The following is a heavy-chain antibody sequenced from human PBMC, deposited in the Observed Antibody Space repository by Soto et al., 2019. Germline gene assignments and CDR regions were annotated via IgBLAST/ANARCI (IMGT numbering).Heavy chain of an antibody. V-gene: IGHV4-28*01. Sequence: PSETLSLTCAVSGYSISSSNWWGRIRQPPGKGLEWIGYIYYSGTTYYNPSLKSRVTMSVDTSKNQFSLKLTSVTAADTAVYYCGRHRGYAPVDYWGQGTLVTVSS. J-gene: IGHJ4*02. D-gene: IGHD5-12*01. CDR1: GYSISSSNW. CDR2: IYYSGTT. CDR3: GRHRGYAPVDY.